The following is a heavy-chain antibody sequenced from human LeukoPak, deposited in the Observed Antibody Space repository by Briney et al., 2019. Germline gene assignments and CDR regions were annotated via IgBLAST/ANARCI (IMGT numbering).Heavy chain of an antibody. J-gene: IGHJ4*02. V-gene: IGHV4-59*01. CDR3: ARGEGWFDY. CDR2: IYYSGST. CDR1: GGSISSYY. Sequence: PSETLSLTCTVSGGSISSYYWSRIRQPPGKGLEWIGYIYYSGSTNYNPSLKSRVTISVDTSKNQFSLKLSSVTAADTAVYYCARGEGWFDYWGQGTLVTVSS.